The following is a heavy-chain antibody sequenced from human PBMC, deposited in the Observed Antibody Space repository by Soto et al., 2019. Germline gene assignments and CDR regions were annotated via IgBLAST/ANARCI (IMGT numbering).Heavy chain of an antibody. D-gene: IGHD2-8*01. CDR1: GFTFSDYY. V-gene: IGHV3-11*01. J-gene: IGHJ4*02. Sequence: GSLRLSCAASGFTFSDYYMSWIRQAPGKGLEWVSYISSSGSTIYYADSVKGRFTTSRDNAKNSLYLQMNSLRAEDTAVYYCARVRHPVYAYDYWGQGTLVTVSS. CDR3: ARVRHPVYAYDY. CDR2: ISSSGSTI.